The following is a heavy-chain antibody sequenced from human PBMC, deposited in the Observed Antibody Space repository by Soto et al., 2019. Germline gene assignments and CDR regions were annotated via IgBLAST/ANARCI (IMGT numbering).Heavy chain of an antibody. CDR3: ATRTDFRPLDC. V-gene: IGHV4-61*01. CDR2: ISYSGST. J-gene: IGHJ4*02. Sequence: PSETLSLTCTVSGGSVRSDNYYWIWIRQPPGKGLECVGYISYSGSTNYNPSLKSRVTISVDTSKDQFSLKLSSVTAADTAVYYCATRTDFRPLDCWGQGTLVTVSS. CDR1: GGSVRSDNYY.